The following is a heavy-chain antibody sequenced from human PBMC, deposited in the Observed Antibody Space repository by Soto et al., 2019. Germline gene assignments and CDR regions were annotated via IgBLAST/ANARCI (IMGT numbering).Heavy chain of an antibody. Sequence: EVQLVESGGGLVKPGGSLRLSCAASGFTFSSYSMNWVRQAPGKGLEWVSSISSSSSYIYYADSVKGRFTISIDNATKPQYLQMISLRAEDTAVYYCARVRNPNSGAYDAVFDYWGQGTLVTVSS. CDR3: ARVRNPNSGAYDAVFDY. V-gene: IGHV3-21*01. D-gene: IGHD4-17*01. CDR1: GFTFSSYS. CDR2: ISSSSSYI. J-gene: IGHJ4*02.